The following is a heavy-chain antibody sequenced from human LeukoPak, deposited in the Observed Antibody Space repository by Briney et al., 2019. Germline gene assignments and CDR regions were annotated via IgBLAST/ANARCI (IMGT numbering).Heavy chain of an antibody. CDR3: AKEPSCSGGSCYYFDY. Sequence: GGSLRLSCTASGFTFSSYAMSWVRQAPGKGLEWVSAISGSGGSTYYADSVKGRFSISRDNSKNTLDLQMNSLRAEDTAIYYCAKEPSCSGGSCYYFDYWGQGTLVTVSS. D-gene: IGHD2-15*01. J-gene: IGHJ4*02. V-gene: IGHV3-23*01. CDR2: ISGSGGST. CDR1: GFTFSSYA.